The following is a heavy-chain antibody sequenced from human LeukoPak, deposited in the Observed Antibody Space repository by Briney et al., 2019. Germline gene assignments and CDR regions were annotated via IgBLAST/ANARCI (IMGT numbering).Heavy chain of an antibody. J-gene: IGHJ3*02. D-gene: IGHD2-15*01. Sequence: PGGFLRLSCAASGFTFSSYAMHWVRQAPGKGLEWVAVISYDGSNKYYADSVKGRFTISRDNSKNTLYLQMNSLRAEDTAVYYCARGLGYCSGGSCSDAFDIWGQGTMVTVSS. V-gene: IGHV3-30*01. CDR2: ISYDGSNK. CDR1: GFTFSSYA. CDR3: ARGLGYCSGGSCSDAFDI.